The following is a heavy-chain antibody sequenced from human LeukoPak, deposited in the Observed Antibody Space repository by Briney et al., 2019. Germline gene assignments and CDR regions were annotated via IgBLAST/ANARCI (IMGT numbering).Heavy chain of an antibody. CDR3: ARAPYNSKYYITD. V-gene: IGHV4-39*07. D-gene: IGHD4-11*01. CDR2: IYFTGST. J-gene: IGHJ4*02. CDR1: GDSFSTSSYF. Sequence: SETLSLTCIVSGDSFSTSSYFWGWIRQPPGQGLEWIGAIYFTGSTYYNPSLKSRVSIPEDTSKNRFSLNLTSLTAADTAIYYCARAPYNSKYYITDWGRGTLVTVSS.